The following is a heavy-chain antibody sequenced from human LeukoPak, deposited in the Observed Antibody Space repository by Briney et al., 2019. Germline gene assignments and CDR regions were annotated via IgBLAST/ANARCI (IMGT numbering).Heavy chain of an antibody. J-gene: IGHJ4*02. V-gene: IGHV1-18*01. D-gene: IGHD2-2*02. CDR2: ISSYSGKT. Sequence: ASVKVSCKASGYPFSNYGISWVRQAPGQGLEWMGWISSYSGKTKYAQRFQGRVTMTTDTSTSTAYMELRSLRSDDTAVYYCARDKYCSSTSCYTGFDYWGQGTLVTVSS. CDR3: ARDKYCSSTSCYTGFDY. CDR1: GYPFSNYG.